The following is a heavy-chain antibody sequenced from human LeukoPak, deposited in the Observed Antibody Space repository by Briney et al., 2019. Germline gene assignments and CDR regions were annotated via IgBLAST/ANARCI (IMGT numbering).Heavy chain of an antibody. V-gene: IGHV3-48*02. CDR2: ISDSTSSK. CDR3: ARDPYYYDSSGYYSTDY. Sequence: GGSLRLSCAASGFIFSSYGMNWVRQAPGEGLEWVSYISDSTSSKYYADSVKGRFTISRDNAKNSLYLQMNSLRDEDTAVYYCARDPYYYDSSGYYSTDYWGQGTLVTVSS. CDR1: GFIFSSYG. D-gene: IGHD3-22*01. J-gene: IGHJ4*02.